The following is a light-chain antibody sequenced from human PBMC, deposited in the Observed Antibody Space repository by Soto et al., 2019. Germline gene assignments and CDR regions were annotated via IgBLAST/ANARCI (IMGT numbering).Light chain of an antibody. CDR2: AAS. Sequence: DIPMTQSPSPVSASVGDRVTITCRASQGISSRLAWYQQKTGKAPELLIYAASSLQIGVPSRFSGSGSGTDFTLTISSVQPEDFATYYCQQANSFPFTFGQGTNLMLK. V-gene: IGKV1-12*01. J-gene: IGKJ2*01. CDR3: QQANSFPFT. CDR1: QGISSR.